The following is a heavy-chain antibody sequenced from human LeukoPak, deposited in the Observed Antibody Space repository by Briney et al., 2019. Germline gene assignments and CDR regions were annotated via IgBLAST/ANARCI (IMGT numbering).Heavy chain of an antibody. V-gene: IGHV3-23*01. D-gene: IGHD4-23*01. CDR3: AKQPRPYYGGTEFDY. CDR2: ISGSGGST. J-gene: IGHJ4*02. Sequence: GGSLRLSCAASGFTFSSYAMSWVRRAPGKGLEWVSAISGSGGSTYYADSVKGRFTISRDNSKNTLYLQMNSLRAEDTAVYYCAKQPRPYYGGTEFDYWGQGTLVTVSS. CDR1: GFTFSSYA.